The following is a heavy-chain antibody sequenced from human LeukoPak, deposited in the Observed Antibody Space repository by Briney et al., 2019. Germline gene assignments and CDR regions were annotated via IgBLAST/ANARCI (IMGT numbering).Heavy chain of an antibody. CDR2: INAGNGNT. J-gene: IGHJ4*02. V-gene: IGHV1-3*01. CDR1: GYTFTSYA. Sequence: VSVKVSCKASGYTFTSYAMHWVRQAPGQRLEWMGWINAGNGNTKYSQKFQGRVTITRDTSASTAYMELSSLRSEDTAVYYCASLGSGSSRIIDFVYWGQGTLVTVSS. CDR3: ASLGSGSSRIIDFVY. D-gene: IGHD3-10*01.